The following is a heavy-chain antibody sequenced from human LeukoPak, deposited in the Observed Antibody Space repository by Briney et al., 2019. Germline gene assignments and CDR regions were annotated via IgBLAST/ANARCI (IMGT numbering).Heavy chain of an antibody. CDR3: ARRSPYGQYPYYFDY. CDR1: GYSFAIYW. CDR2: IYPSDSDT. J-gene: IGHJ4*02. D-gene: IGHD2-2*01. Sequence: GESLKISCTISGYSFAIYWIAWVRQMPGKGLGWMRIIYPSDSDTRYSPSFQGQVTISVDKSIRTAYLQWSSLQASDTAVYYCARRSPYGQYPYYFDYWGQGTLVTVSS. V-gene: IGHV5-51*01.